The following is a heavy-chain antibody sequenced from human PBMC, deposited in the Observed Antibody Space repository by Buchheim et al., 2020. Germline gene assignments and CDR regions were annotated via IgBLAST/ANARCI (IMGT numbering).Heavy chain of an antibody. CDR1: GGSFSGYY. J-gene: IGHJ5*02. Sequence: QVQLQQWGAGLLKPSETLSLTCAVYGGSFSGYYWSWIRQPPVKGLEWIGEINHSGSTNYNPSLKSRVTISVDTSKNQFSLKLSSVTAADTAVYYCARGKLRWYQQYNWFDPWGQGTL. CDR3: ARGKLRWYQQYNWFDP. V-gene: IGHV4-34*01. D-gene: IGHD4-23*01. CDR2: INHSGST.